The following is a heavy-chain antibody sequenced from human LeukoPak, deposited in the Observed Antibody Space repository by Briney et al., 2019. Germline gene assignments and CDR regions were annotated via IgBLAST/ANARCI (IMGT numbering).Heavy chain of an antibody. CDR1: GFTFSSYS. CDR3: ARDYGDY. Sequence: GGSLRLSCAASGFTFSSYSMNWVRQAPGKGLEWVANINQGGNETYYVDSVKGRFTISRDNANSALYLQMNGLTAEDTATYCCARDYGDYWGQGALVTVSS. CDR2: INQGGNET. J-gene: IGHJ4*02. V-gene: IGHV3-7*01. D-gene: IGHD3-10*01.